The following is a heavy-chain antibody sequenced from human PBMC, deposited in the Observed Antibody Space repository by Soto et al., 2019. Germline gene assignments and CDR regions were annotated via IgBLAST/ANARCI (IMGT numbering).Heavy chain of an antibody. CDR1: GGSFTRYT. CDR3: ASEGASAHHAFDF. CDR2: IIPVLGIA. J-gene: IGHJ3*01. Sequence: QVQLVQSGAEVKKPGSSVKVSCKASGGSFTRYTFNWVRKAPGQGLEWMGRIIPVLGIANNAQKFQGRLTITADTSTSTAYMELSSLRSEDTAVYFCASEGASAHHAFDFWGHGTMVTVSS. V-gene: IGHV1-69*02.